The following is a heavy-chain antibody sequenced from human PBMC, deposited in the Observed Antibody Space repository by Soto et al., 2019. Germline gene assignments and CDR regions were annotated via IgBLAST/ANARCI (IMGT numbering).Heavy chain of an antibody. CDR1: GFTFSSYA. Sequence: PGGSLRLSCAASGFTFSSYAMHWVRQAPGKGLEWVAVIPYDGSNKYYADSVKGRFTISRDNSKNTLYLQMNSLRAEDTAVYYCARESVDYEHDAFDIWGQGTMVTVSS. V-gene: IGHV3-30-3*01. J-gene: IGHJ3*02. D-gene: IGHD4-17*01. CDR2: IPYDGSNK. CDR3: ARESVDYEHDAFDI.